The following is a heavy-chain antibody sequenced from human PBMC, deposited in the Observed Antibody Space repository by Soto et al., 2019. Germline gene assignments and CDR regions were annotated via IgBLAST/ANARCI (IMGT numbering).Heavy chain of an antibody. V-gene: IGHV4-34*01. CDR3: ARGPAVFQQVTHYYCYGMDV. D-gene: IGHD4-4*01. J-gene: IGHJ6*02. CDR2: INHSGST. Sequence: SSETLSLTCAVYGGSFSGYYWSWIRQPPGKGLEWIGEINHSGSTNYNPSLKSRVTISVDTSKNQFSLKLSSVTAADTAVYYCARGPAVFQQVTHYYCYGMDVWGQGTTAIVSS. CDR1: GGSFSGYY.